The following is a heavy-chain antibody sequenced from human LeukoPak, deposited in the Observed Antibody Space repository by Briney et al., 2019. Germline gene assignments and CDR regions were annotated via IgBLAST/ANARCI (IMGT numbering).Heavy chain of an antibody. J-gene: IGHJ4*02. V-gene: IGHV3-23*01. Sequence: PGGSLRLSCATSGFPFETNAMSWVRQAPGKGLEWVATIGNTETFYADSVTGRFTISRDNSKNTVNLQMNRLRVEDTAIYYCAKDWIQFNRVFDCFDSWGQGTLVNVSS. CDR3: AKDWIQFNRVFDCFDS. CDR1: GFPFETNA. CDR2: IGNTET. D-gene: IGHD5-18*01.